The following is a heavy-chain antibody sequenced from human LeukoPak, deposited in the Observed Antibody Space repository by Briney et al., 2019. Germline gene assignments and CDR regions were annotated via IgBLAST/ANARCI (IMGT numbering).Heavy chain of an antibody. V-gene: IGHV7-4-1*02. J-gene: IGHJ4*02. Sequence: GASVKVSCKASGYTFTSYSMHWVRQAPGQGLEWMGWINTNTGNPTYAQGFTGHFVFSLDTSVSTAYLQISSLKAEDTAVYYCARDPAAQPPTLFDWWGQGTLVTVSS. CDR3: ARDPAAQPPTLFDW. CDR1: GYTFTSYS. CDR2: INTNTGNP. D-gene: IGHD6-13*01.